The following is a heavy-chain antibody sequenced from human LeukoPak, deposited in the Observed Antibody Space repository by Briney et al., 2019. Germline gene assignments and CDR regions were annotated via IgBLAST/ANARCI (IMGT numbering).Heavy chain of an antibody. CDR1: GYTFTSYG. CDR2: ISAYNGNT. CDR3: ARVAGRYDFWSGSRGYYYYYMDV. D-gene: IGHD3-3*01. V-gene: IGHV1-18*01. Sequence: ASVKVSCKASGYTFTSYGISWVRQAPGQGLEWMGWISAYNGNTSYAQKLQGRVTVTTDTSTSTAYMELRSLRSDDTAVYYCARVAGRYDFWSGSRGYYYYYMDVWGKGTTVTVSS. J-gene: IGHJ6*03.